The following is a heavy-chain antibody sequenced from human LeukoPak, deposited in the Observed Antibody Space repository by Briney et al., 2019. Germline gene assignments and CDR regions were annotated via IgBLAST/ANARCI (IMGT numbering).Heavy chain of an antibody. Sequence: GGSLRLSCAASGFTFSSYAMSWVRQAPGKGLEWVSAISGSGGSTYYADSVKGRFTISRDNSKNTLYLQMYSLRAEDTAVYYCATLLSYCGGDCYTGDFDYWGQGTLVTVSS. CDR3: ATLLSYCGGDCYTGDFDY. CDR1: GFTFSSYA. CDR2: ISGSGGST. D-gene: IGHD2-21*01. V-gene: IGHV3-23*01. J-gene: IGHJ4*02.